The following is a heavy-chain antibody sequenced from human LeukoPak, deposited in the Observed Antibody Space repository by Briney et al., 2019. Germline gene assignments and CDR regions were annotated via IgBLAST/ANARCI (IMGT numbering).Heavy chain of an antibody. V-gene: IGHV1-69*13. D-gene: IGHD3-22*01. CDR3: ASYDSSERLLDY. CDR2: IIPIFGTA. Sequence: GASVKVSCKASGGTFSSYAISWVRQAPGQGLEWMGGIIPIFGTANYAQKFQGRVTITADESTSTAYMELSSLRSEDTAVYYCASYDSSERLLDYWGQGTLVTVSS. J-gene: IGHJ4*02. CDR1: GGTFSSYA.